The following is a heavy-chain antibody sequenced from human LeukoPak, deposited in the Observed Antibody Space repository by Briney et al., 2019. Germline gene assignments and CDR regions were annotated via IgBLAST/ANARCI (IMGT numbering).Heavy chain of an antibody. J-gene: IGHJ4*02. Sequence: ASVKVSCKASGYTFTSYGISWVRQAPGQGLEWMGWISAYNGNTNYAQKLQGRVTMTTDTSTSTAYMELRSLRSDDTAVYYCARGKKYYYDSSGYYFDYWGQGTLVTVSS. CDR2: ISAYNGNT. CDR1: GYTFTSYG. D-gene: IGHD3-22*01. CDR3: ARGKKYYYDSSGYYFDY. V-gene: IGHV1-18*01.